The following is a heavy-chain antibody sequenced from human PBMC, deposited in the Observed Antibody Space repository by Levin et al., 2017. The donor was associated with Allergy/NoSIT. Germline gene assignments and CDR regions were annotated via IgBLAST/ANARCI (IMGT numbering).Heavy chain of an antibody. CDR3: ARELNYYYMDV. Sequence: GESLKISCAASGFTFSSYGMHWVRQAPGKGLEWVAVIWYDGSNKYYADSVKGRFTISRDNSKNTLYLQMNSLRAEDTAVYYCARELNYYYMDVWGKGTTVTVSS. V-gene: IGHV3-33*01. CDR2: IWYDGSNK. CDR1: GFTFSSYG. J-gene: IGHJ6*03.